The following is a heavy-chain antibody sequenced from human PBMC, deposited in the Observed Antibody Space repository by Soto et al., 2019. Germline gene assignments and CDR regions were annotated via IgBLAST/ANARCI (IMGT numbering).Heavy chain of an antibody. CDR2: IYWDDDK. Sequence: SGPTLVNPTQTLTLTCTFSGFSLSTSGVGVGWIRQPPGKALEWLALIYWDDDKRYSPSLKSRLTITKDTSKNQVVLTMTNMDPVDTATYYCARNILLRYFDWFHIAYWGQGTLVTVSS. D-gene: IGHD3-9*01. CDR3: ARNILLRYFDWFHIAY. J-gene: IGHJ4*02. V-gene: IGHV2-5*02. CDR1: GFSLSTSGVG.